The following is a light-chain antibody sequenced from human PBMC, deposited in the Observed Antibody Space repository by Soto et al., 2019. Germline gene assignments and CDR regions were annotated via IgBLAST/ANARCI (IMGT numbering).Light chain of an antibody. CDR3: QQSYSTPRT. V-gene: IGKV1-39*01. J-gene: IGKJ4*01. CDR1: QSIRSY. Sequence: DIQMTQCPSSLYASVGDRVTITCRASQSIRSYLNWYQQRPGKAPKLLIYATSSLHSGVPSRFSGSGSGPDFTLTISRLQPEDFETYYCQQSYSTPRTFGGGTKVDIK. CDR2: ATS.